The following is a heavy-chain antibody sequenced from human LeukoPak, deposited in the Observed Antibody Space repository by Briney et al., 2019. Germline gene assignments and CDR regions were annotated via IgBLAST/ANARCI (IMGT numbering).Heavy chain of an antibody. D-gene: IGHD5-24*01. V-gene: IGHV3-66*02. CDR3: AKGGRWLRDTMGYGMDV. CDR1: GFTVSSNY. CDR2: IYSGGST. J-gene: IGHJ6*02. Sequence: GGSLRPSCAASGFTVSSNYMSWVRQAPGKGLEWVSVIYSGGSTYYADSVKGRFTISRDNSKNTLYLQMNSLRAEDTAVYYCAKGGRWLRDTMGYGMDVWGQGTTVTVSS.